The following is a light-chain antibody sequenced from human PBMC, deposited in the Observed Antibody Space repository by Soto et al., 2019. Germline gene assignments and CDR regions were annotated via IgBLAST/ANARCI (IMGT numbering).Light chain of an antibody. V-gene: IGKV3-20*01. CDR3: QQYDSSPWT. J-gene: IGKJ1*01. CDR1: QSVSSSF. Sequence: EIVLTQSPGTLSLSPGERATLSCRASQSVSSSFLAWYQQKPGQAPRLLIYGASSRATGIPDRFSGRGSGTDFTLTISRLEPEDFGVYYCQQYDSSPWTFGQGTKVEIK. CDR2: GAS.